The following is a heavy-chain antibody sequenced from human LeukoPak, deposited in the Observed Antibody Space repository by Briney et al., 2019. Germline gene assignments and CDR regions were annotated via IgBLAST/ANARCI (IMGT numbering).Heavy chain of an antibody. V-gene: IGHV3-30*18. CDR1: GFTFSIYG. CDR3: AKECGGDCYIDY. CDR2: ISYDGSNK. D-gene: IGHD2-21*02. Sequence: GGSLRLSCAASGFTFSIYGMHWVRQAPGKGLEWVAVISYDGSNKYYADSVKGRFTISRDNSKNTLYLQMNSLRAKDTAVYYCAKECGGDCYIDYWGQGTLVTVSS. J-gene: IGHJ4*02.